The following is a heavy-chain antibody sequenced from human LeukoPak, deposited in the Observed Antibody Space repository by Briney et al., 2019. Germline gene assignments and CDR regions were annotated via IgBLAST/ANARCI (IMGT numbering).Heavy chain of an antibody. CDR3: ARDLGESTNQHYGSGSYYLNWFDP. CDR2: INPNSGGT. V-gene: IGHV1-2*02. Sequence: GASVKVSCKASGYTFTGYYMHWVRQAPGQGLEWMGWINPNSGGTNYAQKFQGRVTMTRDTSISTAYMELSRLRSDDTAVYYCARDLGESTNQHYGSGSYYLNWFDPWGQGILVTVSS. J-gene: IGHJ5*02. D-gene: IGHD3-10*01. CDR1: GYTFTGYY.